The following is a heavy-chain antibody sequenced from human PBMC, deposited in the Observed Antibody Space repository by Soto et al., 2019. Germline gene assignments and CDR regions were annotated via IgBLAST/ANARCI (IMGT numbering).Heavy chain of an antibody. CDR3: ARVYLNVLFDY. CDR1: GFTFSTYN. Sequence: EVPLVESGGGLVKPGGSLRLSCAASGFTFSTYNMNWVRQAPGKGLEWVSSINSNSNYIYYADSVKGRFTISRDNAKNSLYLQMNSLRAEDTAVYYCARVYLNVLFDYWGQGTLVTVSS. CDR2: INSNSNYI. V-gene: IGHV3-21*01. D-gene: IGHD2-8*01. J-gene: IGHJ4*02.